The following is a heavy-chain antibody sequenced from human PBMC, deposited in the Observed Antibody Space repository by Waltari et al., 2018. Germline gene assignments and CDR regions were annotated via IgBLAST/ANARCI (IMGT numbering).Heavy chain of an antibody. V-gene: IGHV4-39*01. D-gene: IGHD4-17*01. CDR3: ATKGLMTTVVTLLIDYYYYMDV. CDR2: IYYSGST. CDR1: GGSIRSSSYY. Sequence: QLQLQESGPGLVKPSETLSLTCTVSGGSIRSSSYYWGWIRQPPGKWLEWIGSIYYSGSTYYNPSLKSRVTISVDTSKNQFSLKLSSVTAADTAVYYCATKGLMTTVVTLLIDYYYYMDVWGKGTTVTVSS. J-gene: IGHJ6*03.